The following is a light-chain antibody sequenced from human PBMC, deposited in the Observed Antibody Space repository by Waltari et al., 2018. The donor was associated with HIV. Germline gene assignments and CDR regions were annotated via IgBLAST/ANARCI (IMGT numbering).Light chain of an antibody. CDR3: QKYNNFPQT. Sequence: DIQMTQSPSSLSASLGDRVPITCRASQGMNNYLAWYQQKPGRPPKLLIYAASTLQYGVPSRFIGSGSGADFTLTISSLQPDDFGFYYCQKYNNFPQTFGQGTKVEI. CDR1: QGMNNY. J-gene: IGKJ1*01. CDR2: AAS. V-gene: IGKV1-27*01.